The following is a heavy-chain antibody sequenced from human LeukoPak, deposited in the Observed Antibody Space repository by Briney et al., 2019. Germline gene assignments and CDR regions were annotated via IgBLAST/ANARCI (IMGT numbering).Heavy chain of an antibody. CDR2: ISSSSSTI. J-gene: IGHJ4*02. D-gene: IGHD3-22*01. Sequence: GGSLRLSCAASGFTFSSYSMNWVRQAPGKGLECVSYISSSSSTIYYADSVKGRFTISRDNAKNSLYLQMNSLRAEDTAVYYCAREGPRITMIVVVRYFDYWGQGTLVTVSS. CDR3: AREGPRITMIVVVRYFDY. CDR1: GFTFSSYS. V-gene: IGHV3-48*04.